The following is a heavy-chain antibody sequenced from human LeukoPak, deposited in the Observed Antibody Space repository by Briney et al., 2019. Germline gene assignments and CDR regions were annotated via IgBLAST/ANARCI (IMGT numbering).Heavy chain of an antibody. CDR1: GYIFSDYG. J-gene: IGHJ5*02. CDR2: TKRNSRGT. V-gene: IGHV1-2*02. D-gene: IGHD6-13*01. CDR3: ARVPPKIAAAGSVSWFDP. Sequence: ASVKVSCKASGYIFSDYGIHWVRQAPGQGPEWMGWTKRNSRGTNYAQKFQGRVTMTRNTSISTAYMELSSLRSEDTAVYYCARVPPKIAAAGSVSWFDPWGQGTLVTVSS.